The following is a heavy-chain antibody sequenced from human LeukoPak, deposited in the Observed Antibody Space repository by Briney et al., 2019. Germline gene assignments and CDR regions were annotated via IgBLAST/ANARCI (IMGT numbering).Heavy chain of an antibody. CDR1: GFTFSSYG. CDR2: IRYDGSNR. J-gene: IGHJ4*02. D-gene: IGHD6-13*01. V-gene: IGHV3-30*02. Sequence: PGGSLRLSCAASGFTFSSYGMHWVRQAPGKGLEWVAFIRYDGSNRYYADSVKGRFTISRDNSKNTLYLQMNSLRAEDTAVYYCAKDARLPRPGSSSYSYYFDYWGQGTLVTVSS. CDR3: AKDARLPRPGSSSYSYYFDY.